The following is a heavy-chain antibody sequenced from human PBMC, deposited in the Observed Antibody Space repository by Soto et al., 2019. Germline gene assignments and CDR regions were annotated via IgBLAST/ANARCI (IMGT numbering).Heavy chain of an antibody. Sequence: EVRLLESGGDSVQPGGSLRLSCAASGSTFSSFALKWVRQAPGKGLEWVSSISGSGGITYYADSVKGRFTISRDNSKNTLYLQMNSLRAEDTAIYYCAKGTPMRIDSWGQGTLVTVSS. V-gene: IGHV3-23*01. D-gene: IGHD3-22*01. J-gene: IGHJ4*02. CDR2: ISGSGGIT. CDR3: AKGTPMRIDS. CDR1: GSTFSSFA.